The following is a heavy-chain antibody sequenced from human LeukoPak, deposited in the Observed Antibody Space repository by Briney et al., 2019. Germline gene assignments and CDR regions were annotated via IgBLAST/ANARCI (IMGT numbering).Heavy chain of an antibody. CDR2: IKQDGSEK. CDR3: AREKFLEWYAVAGTFGYFDY. D-gene: IGHD6-19*01. J-gene: IGHJ4*02. CDR1: GFPFSNAW. Sequence: GGSLRLSCAVFGSGFPFSNAWMSWVRQAPGKGLEWVANIKQDGSEKYYVDSVKGRFTISRDNAKNSLYLQMNSLRAEDTAVYYCAREKFLEWYAVAGTFGYFDYWGQGTLVTVSS. V-gene: IGHV3-7*03.